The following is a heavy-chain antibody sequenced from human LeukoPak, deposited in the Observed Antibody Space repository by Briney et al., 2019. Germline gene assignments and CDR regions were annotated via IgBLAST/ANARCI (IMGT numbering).Heavy chain of an antibody. CDR2: ISSSGSTI. CDR3: ARKRQEGFDY. J-gene: IGHJ4*02. CDR1: GFTFSSYE. V-gene: IGHV3-48*03. Sequence: PGGSLRLSCAAPGFTFSSYEMNWVRQAPGKGLGWISYISSSGSTIYYADSVKGRFTISRDNAKNSLYLQMNSLRAEDTAVYYCARKRQEGFDYWGQGTLVTVSS.